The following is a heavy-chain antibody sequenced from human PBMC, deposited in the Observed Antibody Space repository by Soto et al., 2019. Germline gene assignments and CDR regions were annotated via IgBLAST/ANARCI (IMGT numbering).Heavy chain of an antibody. CDR2: IYTSGST. CDR1: GGSISSYY. V-gene: IGHV4-4*07. Sequence: TLSLTCTVSGGSISSYYWSWIRQPAGKGLEWIGRIYTSGSTNYNPSLKSRVTMSVDTSKNQFSLKLSSVTAADTAVYYCARIMAGFWSGYLGGGYYGMDVWGQGTTVTVSS. J-gene: IGHJ6*02. D-gene: IGHD3-3*01. CDR3: ARIMAGFWSGYLGGGYYGMDV.